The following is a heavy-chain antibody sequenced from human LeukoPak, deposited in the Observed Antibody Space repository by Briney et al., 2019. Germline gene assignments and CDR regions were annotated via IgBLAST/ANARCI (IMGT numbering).Heavy chain of an antibody. CDR2: IIPIFGTA. CDR1: GGTFSSYA. D-gene: IGHD2-2*01. Sequence: ASVKVSCKASGGTFSSYAISWVRQAPGQGLEWMGGIIPIFGTANYAQKFQGRVTITTDESTSTAYMELSSLRSEDTAVYYCARSTLYCSSTSCFFDYWGQGTLVTVSS. CDR3: ARSTLYCSSTSCFFDY. J-gene: IGHJ4*02. V-gene: IGHV1-69*05.